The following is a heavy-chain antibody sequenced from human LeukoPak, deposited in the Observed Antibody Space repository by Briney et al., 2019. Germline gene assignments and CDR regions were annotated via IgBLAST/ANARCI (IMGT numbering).Heavy chain of an antibody. D-gene: IGHD2-2*01. V-gene: IGHV4-30-2*01. CDR3: AGGTGIITSCSV. J-gene: IGHJ4*02. CDR2: IYHSGST. Sequence: SETLSLTCAVSGDSISSGDYSWNWIRRPPGKGLEWIGSIYHSGSTYYSPSPKSRVTMSVDRSKNQFSLKLSSVTAADTAVYYCAGGTGIITSCSVWGQGTLVTVSS. CDR1: GDSISSGDYS.